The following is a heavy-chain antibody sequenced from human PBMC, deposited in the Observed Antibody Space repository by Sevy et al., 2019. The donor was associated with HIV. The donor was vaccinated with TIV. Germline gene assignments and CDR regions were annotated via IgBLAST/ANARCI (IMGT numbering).Heavy chain of an antibody. V-gene: IGHV1-8*01. CDR1: GYTFTSLD. D-gene: IGHD6-25*01. J-gene: IGHJ4*02. CDR3: ARGIAAGVDY. CDR2: MSPRNGMR. Sequence: ASVKVSCKTSGYTFTSLDINWMRQASGQGLEWMGWMSPRNGMRGYEGRFQGRVTMTGDTSISTAYMELSSLTSEDTAVYYCARGIAAGVDYWGQGTLVTVSS.